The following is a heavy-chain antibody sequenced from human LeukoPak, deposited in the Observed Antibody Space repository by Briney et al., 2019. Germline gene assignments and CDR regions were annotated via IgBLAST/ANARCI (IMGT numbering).Heavy chain of an antibody. V-gene: IGHV3-7*03. J-gene: IGHJ6*02. Sequence: GGSLRLSCAASGFTFSSYAMSWVRQAPGKGLEWVASINHNGNVNYYVDSMKGRFTISRDNAKNSLYLQMSNLRAEDTAVYFCARGGGLDVWGQGATVTVSS. CDR1: GFTFSSYA. CDR3: ARGGGLDV. CDR2: INHNGNVN. D-gene: IGHD3-16*01.